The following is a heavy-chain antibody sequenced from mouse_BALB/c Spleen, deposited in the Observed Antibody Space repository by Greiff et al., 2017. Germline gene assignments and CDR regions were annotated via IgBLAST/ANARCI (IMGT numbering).Heavy chain of an antibody. D-gene: IGHD2-1*01. CDR3: ARDSIYYGNYRYFDV. J-gene: IGHJ1*01. Sequence: VKLMESGPGLVAPSQSLSITCTVSGFSLTGYGVNWVRQPPGKGLEWLGMIWGDGSTDYNSALKSRLSISKDNSKSQVFLKMNSLQTDDTARYYCARDSIYYGNYRYFDVWGAGTTVTVSS. V-gene: IGHV2-6-7*01. CDR1: GFSLTGYG. CDR2: IWGDGST.